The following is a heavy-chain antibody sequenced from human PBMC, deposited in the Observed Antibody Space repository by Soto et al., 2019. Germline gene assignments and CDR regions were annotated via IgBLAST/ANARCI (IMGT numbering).Heavy chain of an antibody. CDR1: GFTFSSYG. J-gene: IGHJ6*02. D-gene: IGHD1-1*01. CDR3: ATGTDYYYGMDV. Sequence: QVQLVESGGGVVQPGRSLRLSCAASGFTFSSYGMHWVRQAPGKGLEWVAVISYDGSNKYYADSVKGRFTISRDNSKNPLYLQMNSLRAEDTAVYYCATGTDYYYGMDVWGQGTTVTVSS. V-gene: IGHV3-30*03. CDR2: ISYDGSNK.